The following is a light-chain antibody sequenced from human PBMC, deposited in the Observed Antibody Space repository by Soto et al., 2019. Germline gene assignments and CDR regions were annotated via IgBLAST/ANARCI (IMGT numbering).Light chain of an antibody. V-gene: IGLV2-14*01. CDR2: DVS. Sequence: QSALTQPASVSGSPGQSITISCTGTSSDVGGYNYVSWYQQHPGKAPKLMIYDVSNRPSGVSNRFSGSKSGNTASLTISELQAEDEADYYSSSYTSSSTLYVFGTGTKLTVL. CDR3: SSYTSSSTLYV. CDR1: SSDVGGYNY. J-gene: IGLJ1*01.